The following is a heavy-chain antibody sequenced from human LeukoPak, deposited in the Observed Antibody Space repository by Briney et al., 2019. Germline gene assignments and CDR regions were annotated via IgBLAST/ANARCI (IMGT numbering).Heavy chain of an antibody. V-gene: IGHV4-59*01. CDR1: GGSISSYY. CDR2: IYYSGST. D-gene: IGHD3-10*01. Sequence: SETLSLTCTVSGGSISSYYWSWIRQPPGKGLEWIGYIYYSGSTNYNPSLKGRVTISVDTSKNQFSLKLSSVTAADTAVYYCATGDGSGSIPLDYWGQGTLVTVSS. J-gene: IGHJ4*02. CDR3: ATGDGSGSIPLDY.